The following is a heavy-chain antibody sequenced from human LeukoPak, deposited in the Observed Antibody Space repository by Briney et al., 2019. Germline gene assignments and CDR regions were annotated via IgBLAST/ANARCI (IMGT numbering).Heavy chain of an antibody. CDR1: AYTFINYC. J-gene: IGHJ6*03. CDR3: ARGPTVAPADYYYMDV. D-gene: IGHD4-23*01. V-gene: IGHV1-46*01. Sequence: ASVKVSCKASAYTFINYCLHWVRQAPGQGLEWMGLTYPSGGSTSYAQKFQGRVTMTRATSTSTVYMELSSLRSEDTAVYYCARGPTVAPADYYYMDVWGKGTTVTVSS. CDR2: TYPSGGST.